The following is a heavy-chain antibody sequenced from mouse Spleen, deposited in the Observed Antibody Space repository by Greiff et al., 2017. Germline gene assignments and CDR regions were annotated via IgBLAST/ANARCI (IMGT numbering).Heavy chain of an antibody. CDR2: ISSGGSYT. Sequence: EVKLVESGGGLVKPGGSLKLSCAASGFTFSSYAMSWVRQTPEKRLEWVATISSGGSYTYYPDSVKGRFTISRDNAKNTLYLQMSSLRSEDTAMYYCARHRYDYLFDYWGQGTTLTVSS. J-gene: IGHJ2*01. D-gene: IGHD2-4*01. V-gene: IGHV5-9-3*01. CDR3: ARHRYDYLFDY. CDR1: GFTFSSYA.